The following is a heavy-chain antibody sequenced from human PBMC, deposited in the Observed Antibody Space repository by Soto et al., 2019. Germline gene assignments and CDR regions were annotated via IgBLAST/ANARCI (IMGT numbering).Heavy chain of an antibody. CDR2: IYYSGST. V-gene: IGHV4-61*01. D-gene: IGHD1-1*01. J-gene: IGHJ6*02. Sequence: AETLSLTCTVSGGSISSGCYCWSWIRPHPGKGLEWIGYIYYSGSTNDNPSLRSRITISVDTSKNQVSLKLSSVTAADTAVYYCARLVGNWNNYYCYGMDFWGQGTTVTVSS. CDR1: GGSISSGCYC. CDR3: ARLVGNWNNYYCYGMDF.